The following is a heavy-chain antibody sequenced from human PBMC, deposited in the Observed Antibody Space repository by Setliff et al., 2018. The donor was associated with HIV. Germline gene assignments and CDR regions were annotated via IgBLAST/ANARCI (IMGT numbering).Heavy chain of an antibody. V-gene: IGHV4-4*08. CDR3: ASLAYNFWSGRPPFDY. CDR2: IYTSGST. Sequence: SETLSLTCTVSGGSMSTYYWSWIRQPPGKGLEWIGYIYTSGSTNYNPSLKSRVTISLDTSNQQFSLKLTSVTAADTAKYYCASLAYNFWSGRPPFDYWGQGTLVTVSS. J-gene: IGHJ4*02. D-gene: IGHD3-3*01. CDR1: GGSMSTYY.